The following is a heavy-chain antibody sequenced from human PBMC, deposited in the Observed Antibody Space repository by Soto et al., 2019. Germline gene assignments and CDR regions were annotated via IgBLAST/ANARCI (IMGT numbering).Heavy chain of an antibody. V-gene: IGHV1-46*03. CDR1: GYTFTSYY. D-gene: IGHD3-10*01. CDR2: INPSGGST. Sequence: ASVKVSCKASGYTFTSYYMHWVRQAPGQGLEWMGIINPSGGSTSYAQKFQGRVTMTRDTSTSTVYMELSSLRSEDTAVYYCARDLVYYGSGRIYYYYYGMDVWGQGTTVTVSS. CDR3: ARDLVYYGSGRIYYYYYGMDV. J-gene: IGHJ6*02.